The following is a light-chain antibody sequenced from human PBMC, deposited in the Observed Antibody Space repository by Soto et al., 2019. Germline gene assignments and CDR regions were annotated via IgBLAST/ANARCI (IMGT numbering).Light chain of an antibody. J-gene: IGKJ5*01. CDR1: QSISGY. CDR2: AAS. Sequence: DIQLTQSPASLSSSPGERATITCRTSQSISGYLNWYRHKPGKAPTPLIYAASTLQNGVPSRFSGSGSGTDFSLTIINLQPQDFATFYCQQSYSNCPVTFGQGTRLEIK. V-gene: IGKV1-39*01. CDR3: QQSYSNCPVT.